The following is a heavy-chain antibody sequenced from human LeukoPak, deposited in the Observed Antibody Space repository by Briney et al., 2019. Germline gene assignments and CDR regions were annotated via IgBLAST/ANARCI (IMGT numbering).Heavy chain of an antibody. V-gene: IGHV4-34*01. J-gene: IGHJ6*02. Sequence: SETLSLTCAVYGGSFSGYYWGWIRQPPGKGLEWIGEINHSGSTNYNPSLKSRVTISVDTSKNQFSLKLSSVTAADTAVYYCARGYPSGWYSPYYYYYYGMDVWGQGTTVTVSS. CDR2: INHSGST. CDR3: ARGYPSGWYSPYYYYYYGMDV. CDR1: GGSFSGYY. D-gene: IGHD6-19*01.